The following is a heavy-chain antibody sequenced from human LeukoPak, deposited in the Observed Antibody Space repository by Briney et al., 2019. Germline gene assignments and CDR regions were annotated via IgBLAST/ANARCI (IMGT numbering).Heavy chain of an antibody. J-gene: IGHJ5*02. V-gene: IGHV4-34*01. D-gene: IGHD2-15*01. CDR1: GGSFRGYY. Sequence: SETLSLTCAVYGGSFRGYYWSWIRQPPGKGLEWIGEINHSGSTNYNPILKSRVTISVDTSKNQFSLKLSSVTAADTAVYYCARYIVVVVAATRANWFDPWGQGTLVTVSS. CDR3: ARYIVVVVAATRANWFDP. CDR2: INHSGST.